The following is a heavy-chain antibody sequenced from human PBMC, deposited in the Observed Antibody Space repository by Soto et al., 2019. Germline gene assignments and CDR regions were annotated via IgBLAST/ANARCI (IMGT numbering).Heavy chain of an antibody. CDR3: AGQYYYGSGTHYNGKAVYYHLDV. D-gene: IGHD3-10*01. V-gene: IGHV3-7*01. Sequence: GGSLRLSCAASGFTFSSYWMSWVRQAPGKGLEWVANIKQDGSEKYYVDSVKGRFTISRDNAKNSLYLKTNSLRAEDTAVYYCAGQYYYGSGTHYNGKAVYYHLDVWGKGTTVTVSS. CDR1: GFTFSSYW. CDR2: IKQDGSEK. J-gene: IGHJ6*03.